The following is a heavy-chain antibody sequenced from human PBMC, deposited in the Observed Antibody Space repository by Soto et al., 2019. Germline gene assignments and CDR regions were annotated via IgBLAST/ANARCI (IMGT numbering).Heavy chain of an antibody. Sequence: EVHLVESGGGLVHPGGSLRLSCAASGFILSGHWMHWVRQVPGKGLLWVSRINGDGSSTSYADSVGGRFTISRDNAKNTLELQMNNLRPEDTGLYYCARVLRGRGSSTFDFWGKGTQVTFSS. CDR2: INGDGSST. CDR3: ARVLRGRGSSTFDF. D-gene: IGHD1-26*01. V-gene: IGHV3-74*01. CDR1: GFILSGHW. J-gene: IGHJ4*02.